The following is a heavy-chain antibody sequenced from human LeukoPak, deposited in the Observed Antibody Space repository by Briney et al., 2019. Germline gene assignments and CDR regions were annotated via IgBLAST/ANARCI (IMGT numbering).Heavy chain of an antibody. V-gene: IGHV4-39*01. CDR1: GGSISSSSYY. D-gene: IGHD6-19*01. J-gene: IGHJ4*02. Sequence: SETLSLTCTVSGGSISSSSYYWGWIRQPPGKGLEWIGSIYYSGSTYYNPSLKSRVTISVDTSKNQFSLKLSSVTAADTAVYYCARHIAVYSSGWCDYWAREPWSPSPQ. CDR2: IYYSGST. CDR3: ARHIAVYSSGWCDY.